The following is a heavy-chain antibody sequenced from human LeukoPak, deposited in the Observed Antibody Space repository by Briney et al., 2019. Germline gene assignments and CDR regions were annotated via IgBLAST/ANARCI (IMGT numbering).Heavy chain of an antibody. D-gene: IGHD3-10*01. Sequence: GGSLRLSCAASGFTFSSYEMNWVRQAPGKGLEWISYISGSGSTIYYADSVKGRFTISRDNARSSLYLQLNSLRAEDMAVYYCARAYGSGSYYDYWGQGTLVTVSS. J-gene: IGHJ4*02. CDR1: GFTFSSYE. CDR2: ISGSGSTI. CDR3: ARAYGSGSYYDY. V-gene: IGHV3-48*03.